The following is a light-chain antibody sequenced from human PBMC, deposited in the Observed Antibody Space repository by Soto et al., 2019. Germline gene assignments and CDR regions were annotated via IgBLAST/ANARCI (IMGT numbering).Light chain of an antibody. Sequence: QSVLTQPPSASGSPGQSVTISCTGTSSDVGNYNYVSWFQHHPGKVPKLLIYEVTKRPSGVPDRFSGSKSGNTASLTVSGLQVEDEADYYCSSYAGNNNFVVFGGGTKLTVL. J-gene: IGLJ3*02. V-gene: IGLV2-8*01. CDR1: SSDVGNYNY. CDR2: EVT. CDR3: SSYAGNNNFVV.